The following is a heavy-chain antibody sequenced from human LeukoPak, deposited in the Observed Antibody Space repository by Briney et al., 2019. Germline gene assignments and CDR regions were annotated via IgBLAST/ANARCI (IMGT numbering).Heavy chain of an antibody. Sequence: PSETLSLTCTVSGGSISSSSYYWGWIRQPPGKGLEWIGSIYYSGSTYYNPSLKSRVTISVDTSKNQFSLKLSSVTAADTAVYYCARLGYCSSTSCAQFDYWGEGTLVTVS. V-gene: IGHV4-39*01. CDR3: ARLGYCSSTSCAQFDY. CDR2: IYYSGST. J-gene: IGHJ4*02. D-gene: IGHD2-2*01. CDR1: GGSISSSSYY.